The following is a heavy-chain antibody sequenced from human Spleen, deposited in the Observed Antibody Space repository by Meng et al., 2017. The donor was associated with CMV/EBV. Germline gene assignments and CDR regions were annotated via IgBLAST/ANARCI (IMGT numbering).Heavy chain of an antibody. Sequence: GESLKISCAASGFTFSSYAMSWVRQAPGKGLEWVSYISSGGSKIYYADSVKGRFTVSRDNAENSVYLQMNSLRAEDTAIYYCARDVYDHWNGHTFGMDVWGLGTTVTVSS. CDR2: ISSGGSKI. V-gene: IGHV3-48*03. CDR1: GFTFSSYA. J-gene: IGHJ6*02. D-gene: IGHD3-3*01. CDR3: ARDVYDHWNGHTFGMDV.